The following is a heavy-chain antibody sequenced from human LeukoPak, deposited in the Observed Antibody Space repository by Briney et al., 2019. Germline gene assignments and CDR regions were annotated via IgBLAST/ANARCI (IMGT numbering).Heavy chain of an antibody. J-gene: IGHJ4*02. CDR1: GFTFSSHW. D-gene: IGHD3-3*01. CDR3: ARMDYDFWSGYSIDY. V-gene: IGHV3-7*01. Sequence: GGSLRLSCAASGFTFSSHWMSWVRQAPGKGLEWVANIKQDGSEKYYVDSVKGRFTISRDNAKNSLYLQMNSLRAEDTAVYYCARMDYDFWSGYSIDYWGQGTLVTVSS. CDR2: IKQDGSEK.